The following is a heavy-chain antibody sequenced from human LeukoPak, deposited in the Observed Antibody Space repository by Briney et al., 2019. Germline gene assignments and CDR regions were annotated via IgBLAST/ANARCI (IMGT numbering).Heavy chain of an antibody. CDR1: GFTASSNY. J-gene: IGHJ4*02. CDR3: RIRGSDCSFIDH. CDR2: INGDGSST. Sequence: PGGSLRLSCAASGFTASSNYMSWVRQAPGKGLVWVSRINGDGSSTSYADSVKGRFTISRDNSRNTLYLRMNSLRVEDTAVYYCRIRGSDCSFIDHWGQGTLVTVSS. D-gene: IGHD2-21*02. V-gene: IGHV3-74*01.